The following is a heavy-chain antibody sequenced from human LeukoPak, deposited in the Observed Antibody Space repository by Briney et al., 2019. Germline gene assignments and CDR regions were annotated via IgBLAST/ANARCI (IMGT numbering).Heavy chain of an antibody. V-gene: IGHV1-69*01. D-gene: IGHD2-15*01. CDR2: IIPIFGTA. CDR3: ARSLGYCSGDMCSNFDY. J-gene: IGHJ4*02. Sequence: SVKVSCKASGGTFSSYAISWVRQAPGQGLEWMGGIIPIFGTANYAQKFQGRVTITADESTSTAYMELSSLRSEDTAMYYCARSLGYCSGDMCSNFDYWGQGTLVTVSS. CDR1: GGTFSSYA.